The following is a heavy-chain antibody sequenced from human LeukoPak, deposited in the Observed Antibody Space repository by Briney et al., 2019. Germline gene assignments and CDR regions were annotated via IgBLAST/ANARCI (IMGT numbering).Heavy chain of an antibody. D-gene: IGHD6-13*01. V-gene: IGHV1-2*02. Sequence: ASVEVSCKASGYTFTGYYMHWVRQAPGQGLEWIGWINPNSGGTNYAQKFQGRVIMTRDTSISTAYMELSRLRSDDTAVYYCARAGYSSRRSGWFDPWGQGTLVTVSS. CDR1: GYTFTGYY. CDR2: INPNSGGT. J-gene: IGHJ5*02. CDR3: ARAGYSSRRSGWFDP.